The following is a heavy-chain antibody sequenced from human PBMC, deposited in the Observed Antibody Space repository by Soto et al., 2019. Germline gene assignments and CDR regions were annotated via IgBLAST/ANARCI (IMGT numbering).Heavy chain of an antibody. D-gene: IGHD1-7*01. CDR2: IYPGDSDT. Sequence: LGESLKISCKGSGYSFTSYWIGWVRQMPGKGLEWMGIIYPGDSDTRYSPSFQSQVTISADKSISTAYLQWSSLKASDTVMYYCLRRNWNYYRQDYYGMDVWGQGTTVAVSS. J-gene: IGHJ6*02. CDR1: GYSFTSYW. CDR3: LRRNWNYYRQDYYGMDV. V-gene: IGHV5-51*01.